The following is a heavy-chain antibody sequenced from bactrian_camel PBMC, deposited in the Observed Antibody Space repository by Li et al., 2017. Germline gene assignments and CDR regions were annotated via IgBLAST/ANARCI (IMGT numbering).Heavy chain of an antibody. CDR1: GTTIRAYC. D-gene: IGHD1*01. J-gene: IGHJ4*01. CDR3: AADLVTDEPSLVEREYYY. V-gene: IGHV3S53*01. Sequence: HVQLVESGGGAVQAGGSLRLSCAGTGTTIRAYCMSWSRQLPGQEREALATIELDGRSTYADFVKGRFIISKDNAKSTLYLQMNSLKPEDTATYYCAADLVTDEPSLVEREYYYWGQGTQVTVS. CDR2: IELDGRS.